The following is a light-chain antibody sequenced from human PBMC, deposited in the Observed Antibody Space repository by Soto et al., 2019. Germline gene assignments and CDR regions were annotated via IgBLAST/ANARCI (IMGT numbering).Light chain of an antibody. CDR1: QGINKD. CDR2: GAS. J-gene: IGKJ2*01. Sequence: DIQMTQPPSVMSASVGDRVTITCRASQGINKDLVWFQQKPGKVPKRLIYGASSLQNGVPSRFSGSGSGTAFTLTIDNLQPEDFATYYCLQHSSFPRTFGQGTKLDFK. CDR3: LQHSSFPRT. V-gene: IGKV1-17*03.